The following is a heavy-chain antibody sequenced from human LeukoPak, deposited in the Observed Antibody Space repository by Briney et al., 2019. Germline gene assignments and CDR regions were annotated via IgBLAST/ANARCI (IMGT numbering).Heavy chain of an antibody. V-gene: IGHV1-24*01. CDR2: FDPEDGET. D-gene: IGHD6-19*01. CDR3: ATGGWYVY. Sequence: ASVKVSCKVSGYTLTELSMHWVRQAPGKGLEWMGGFDPEDGETIYAQKFQGRVTITEDTSTDTAYMELSSLRSEDTAVYYCATGGWYVYWGQGTLVTVSS. J-gene: IGHJ4*02. CDR1: GYTLTELS.